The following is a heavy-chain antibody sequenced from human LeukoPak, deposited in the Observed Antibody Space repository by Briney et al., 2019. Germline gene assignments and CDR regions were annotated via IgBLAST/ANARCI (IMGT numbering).Heavy chain of an antibody. CDR3: ARGKPPTSYYMDV. CDR1: GGSISSGGYY. J-gene: IGHJ6*03. CDR2: IYYSGIT. V-gene: IGHV4-31*03. Sequence: SETLSLTCTVSGGSISSGGYYWSWIRQHPGKGLEWIVYIYYSGITYYHPSLKSRVTISVDTSKNQLSLNLSSVTAADTAVYYCARGKPPTSYYMDVWGKGTTVTVSS.